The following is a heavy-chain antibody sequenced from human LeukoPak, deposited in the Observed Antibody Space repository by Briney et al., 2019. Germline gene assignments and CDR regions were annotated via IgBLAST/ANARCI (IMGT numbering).Heavy chain of an antibody. CDR1: GGSISSSTYY. CDR3: ARHSWGLPPAEYFQH. CDR2: IYNSGST. J-gene: IGHJ1*01. Sequence: PSETLSLTGNVSGGSISSSTYYWGWIRQPPGKGLEWIGSIYNSGSTYYNPSLKSRVTIAVDTSKNQFSLKLSSVTAADTAVYYCARHSWGLPPAEYFQHWGQGTLVTVSS. D-gene: IGHD3-16*01. V-gene: IGHV4-39*01.